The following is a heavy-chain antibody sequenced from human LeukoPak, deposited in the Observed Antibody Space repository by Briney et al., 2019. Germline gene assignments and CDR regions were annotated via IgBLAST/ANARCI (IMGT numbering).Heavy chain of an antibody. CDR1: GYTFTSYG. Sequence: ASVKVSCKASGYTFTSYGFSWGRQAPGQRLEWMGWISPYNGNTNSAQELQGRLTMTTDTSTSTAYMELRSLRSDDTAVCYCARDQIAVAGPFDYWGQGTLVTVSS. CDR2: ISPYNGNT. V-gene: IGHV1-18*01. D-gene: IGHD6-19*01. CDR3: ARDQIAVAGPFDY. J-gene: IGHJ4*02.